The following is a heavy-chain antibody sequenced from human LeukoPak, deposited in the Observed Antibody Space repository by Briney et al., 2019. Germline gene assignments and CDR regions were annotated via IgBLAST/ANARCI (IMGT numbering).Heavy chain of an antibody. D-gene: IGHD3-10*01. V-gene: IGHV3-23*01. CDR1: GFTFSSYT. J-gene: IGHJ4*02. CDR3: AKVDSELATMVRGVPYSPFDY. CDR2: IRRSGDTT. Sequence: HPGGSLRLSCEASGFTFSSYTMTWVRQAPGTGLEWLSSIRRSGDTTYYADSVKGRFTVSRDTSKNTLYLQMNSLRAEDTAVYYCAKVDSELATMVRGVPYSPFDYWGQGTLVTVSS.